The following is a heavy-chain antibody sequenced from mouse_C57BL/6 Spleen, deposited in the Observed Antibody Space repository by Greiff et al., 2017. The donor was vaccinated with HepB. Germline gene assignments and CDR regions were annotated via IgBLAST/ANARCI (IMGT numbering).Heavy chain of an antibody. J-gene: IGHJ2*01. Sequence: QVQLKQPGAELVKPGASVKLSCKASGYTFTSYWMHWVKQRPGQGLEWIGMIHPNSGSTNYNEKFKSKATLTVDKSSSTAYMQLSSLTSEDSAVYYGAREATGTHFDYWGQGTTLTVSS. CDR1: GYTFTSYW. CDR3: AREATGTHFDY. V-gene: IGHV1-64*01. D-gene: IGHD4-1*02. CDR2: IHPNSGST.